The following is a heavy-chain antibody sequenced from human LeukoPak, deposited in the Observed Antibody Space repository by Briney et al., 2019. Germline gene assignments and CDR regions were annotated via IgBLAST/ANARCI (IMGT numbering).Heavy chain of an antibody. D-gene: IGHD3-10*01. Sequence: GGSLRLSCAASGFTFSSYAMHWVRQAPGKGLEWVAVISYDGSNKYYADSVKGRFTISRDNSKNTLYLQMNSLRAEDTAVYYCARALYSYGSGSYTPPIDYWGQGTLVTVSS. CDR1: GFTFSSYA. CDR3: ARALYSYGSGSYTPPIDY. CDR2: ISYDGSNK. V-gene: IGHV3-30-3*01. J-gene: IGHJ4*02.